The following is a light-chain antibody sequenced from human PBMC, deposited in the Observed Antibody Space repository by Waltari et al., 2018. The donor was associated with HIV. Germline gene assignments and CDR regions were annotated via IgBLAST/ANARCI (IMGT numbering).Light chain of an antibody. J-gene: IGLJ3*02. V-gene: IGLV1-44*01. CDR3: ATWDDGLSGWV. CDR1: ASNLGGTT. Sequence: QSVVTQPPSASATPGQRVTMSCPGSASNLGGTTVNWYQHLPQTAPKLLIYKNDGRPSGVPDRFSASKTGTAASLDISGLQSEDEADYYCATWDDGLSGWVFGGGTKLTVL. CDR2: KND.